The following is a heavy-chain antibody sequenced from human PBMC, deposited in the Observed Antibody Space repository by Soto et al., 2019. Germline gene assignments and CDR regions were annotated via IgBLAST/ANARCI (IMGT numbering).Heavy chain of an antibody. D-gene: IGHD7-27*01. Sequence: GGSLRLSCEASGFTFSSYAMRWVRQAPGKGLEWVSSISGSGGSTYYGDSVKGRFTISRDNSKNTLYLQMNSLRAEDTAVYYCAKALGDYYYGMDVWGQGTTVTVSS. CDR1: GFTFSSYA. V-gene: IGHV3-23*01. J-gene: IGHJ6*02. CDR2: ISGSGGST. CDR3: AKALGDYYYGMDV.